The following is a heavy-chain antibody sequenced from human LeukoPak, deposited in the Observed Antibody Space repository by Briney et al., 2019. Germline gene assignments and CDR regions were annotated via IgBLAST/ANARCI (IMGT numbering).Heavy chain of an antibody. CDR1: GGSISSSSYY. Sequence: SETLSLTCTVSGGSISSSSYYWGWIRQPPGKGLEWIESIYYSGSTYYNPSLKSRLTISVDTSKNRFSLKLSSVTAADTAVYYCASISDYYYYYMDVWGKGTTVTVSS. J-gene: IGHJ6*03. V-gene: IGHV4-39*01. CDR3: ASISDYYYYYMDV. CDR2: IYYSGST. D-gene: IGHD2/OR15-2a*01.